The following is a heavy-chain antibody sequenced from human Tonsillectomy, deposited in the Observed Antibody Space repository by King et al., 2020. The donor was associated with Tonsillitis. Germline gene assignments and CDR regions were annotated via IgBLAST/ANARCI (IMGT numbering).Heavy chain of an antibody. D-gene: IGHD5-24*01. Sequence: DVQLVESGGGLVKPGGSLRLSCAASGFTFSSYSMNWVRQAPGKGLEWVSSISSSSSYIYYADSVKGRFTISRDNAKNSLYLQMNSLRAEDTAVYYCARSRDGSHYFDYWGQGTLVTVSS. J-gene: IGHJ4*02. CDR1: GFTFSSYS. CDR3: ARSRDGSHYFDY. CDR2: ISSSSSYI. V-gene: IGHV3-21*01.